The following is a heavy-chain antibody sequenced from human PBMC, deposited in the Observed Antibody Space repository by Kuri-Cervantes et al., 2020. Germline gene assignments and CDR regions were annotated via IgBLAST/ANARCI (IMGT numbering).Heavy chain of an antibody. D-gene: IGHD4-11*01. CDR3: AREGSNYLYYYYGIDV. Sequence: SETLSLTCTVSGGSISSSSYYWGWIRQPPGKGLEWIGSIYYSGSTYYNPSLKSRVTISVDTSKNQFSLKLSSVTAADTAVYYCAREGSNYLYYYYGIDVWGLGTTVTVSS. CDR1: GGSISSSSYY. J-gene: IGHJ6*02. V-gene: IGHV4-39*02. CDR2: IYYSGST.